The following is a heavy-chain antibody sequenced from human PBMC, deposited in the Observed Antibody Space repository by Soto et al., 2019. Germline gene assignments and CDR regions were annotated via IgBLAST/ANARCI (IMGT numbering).Heavy chain of an antibody. CDR3: ARRWGDYFDY. J-gene: IGHJ4*02. Sequence: SETLSLTCTVSGGSISSYYWSWIRQPPGKGLEWIGYIYYSGSTNYNPSLKSRVTISVDTSKNQFSLKLSSVTAADTAVYYCARRWGDYFDYWGRGTLVTVSS. CDR1: GGSISSYY. CDR2: IYYSGST. D-gene: IGHD3-16*01. V-gene: IGHV4-59*08.